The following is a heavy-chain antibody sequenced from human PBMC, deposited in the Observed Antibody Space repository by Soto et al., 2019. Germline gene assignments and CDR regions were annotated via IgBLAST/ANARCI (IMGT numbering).Heavy chain of an antibody. CDR3: ARRSTRIVVVLMGPPDDAFDI. Sequence: EVQLLESGGGLVQPGGSLRLSCAASGFTFSSYAMSWVRQAPGKGLEWVSAISGSGGSTYYADSVKGRFTISRDNSKNTRYLQMNSRRAEYTAVAYCARRSTRIVVVLMGPPDDAFDIWGQGTMVTVSS. CDR1: GFTFSSYA. CDR2: ISGSGGST. D-gene: IGHD3-22*01. J-gene: IGHJ3*02. V-gene: IGHV3-23*01.